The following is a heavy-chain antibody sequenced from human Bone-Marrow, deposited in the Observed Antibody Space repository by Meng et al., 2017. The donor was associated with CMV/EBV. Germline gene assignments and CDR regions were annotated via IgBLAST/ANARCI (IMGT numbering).Heavy chain of an antibody. D-gene: IGHD5-12*01. J-gene: IGHJ4*02. CDR1: GFTFSSYA. CDR2: ISYDGSNT. V-gene: IGHV3-30-3*01. Sequence: ASGFTFSSYAMHWVRQAPGKGLEWVAVISYDGSNTYYADSVKGRFTISRDNSKNTLYLQMNSLRAEDTAVYYCAREYSGYDLDYFDYWGQGTLVTVSS. CDR3: AREYSGYDLDYFDY.